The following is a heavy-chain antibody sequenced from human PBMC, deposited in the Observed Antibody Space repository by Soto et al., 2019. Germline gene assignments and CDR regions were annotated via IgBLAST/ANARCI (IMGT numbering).Heavy chain of an antibody. CDR1: GGSISSSSYY. CDR3: ARHHIVVVTAIWYFDL. CDR2: IYYSGST. J-gene: IGHJ2*01. D-gene: IGHD2-21*02. V-gene: IGHV4-39*01. Sequence: QLQLQESGPGLVKPSETLSLTCTVSGGSISSSSYYWGWIRQPPGKGLEWIGSIYYSGSTYYNPSLKSRVTISVDTSKNQFSLKLSSVTAADTAVYYCARHHIVVVTAIWYFDLWGRGTLVTVSS.